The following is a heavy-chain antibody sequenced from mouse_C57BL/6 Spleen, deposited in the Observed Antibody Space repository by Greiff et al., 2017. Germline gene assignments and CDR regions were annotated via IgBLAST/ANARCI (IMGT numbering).Heavy chain of an antibody. D-gene: IGHD1-1*01. Sequence: QVQLQQSGPELVKPGASVKISCKASGYAFSSSWMNWVKQRPGKGLEWIGRIYPGDGDTNYNGKFKGKATLTADKSSSTAYMQLSSLTSEDSAVYCCATYYGSSFDWFAYWGQGTLVTVSA. J-gene: IGHJ3*01. CDR3: ATYYGSSFDWFAY. CDR1: GYAFSSSW. CDR2: IYPGDGDT. V-gene: IGHV1-82*01.